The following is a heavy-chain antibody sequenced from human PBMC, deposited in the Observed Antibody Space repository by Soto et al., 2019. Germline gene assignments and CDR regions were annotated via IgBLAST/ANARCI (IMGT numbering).Heavy chain of an antibody. J-gene: IGHJ4*02. D-gene: IGHD1-20*01. V-gene: IGHV3-23*01. Sequence: EVQLLESGGGLVQPGGSLRLSCAASGFTFSSYAMSWVRQAPGKGLEWISAVSGSGGSTYYADSVKGRFTISRVNSKDTLYLQMNNLRAEDTAVYYCAKPPDYTWNDYWGQGTLVTVSS. CDR1: GFTFSSYA. CDR3: AKPPDYTWNDY. CDR2: VSGSGGST.